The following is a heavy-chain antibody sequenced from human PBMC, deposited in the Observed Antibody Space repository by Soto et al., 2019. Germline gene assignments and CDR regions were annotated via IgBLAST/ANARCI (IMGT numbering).Heavy chain of an antibody. CDR1: GFTFSSAW. J-gene: IGHJ6*02. V-gene: IGHV3-7*03. CDR3: TRKRFGMDV. Sequence: GGSLRLSCAASGFTFSSAWMSWVRQAPGKGLEWVANIKEDGSEKDYVDPVKGRITITRDNAKNSLYLQMNNLRAEDTAVYFCTRKRFGMDVWGQGTTVTVSS. CDR2: IKEDGSEK.